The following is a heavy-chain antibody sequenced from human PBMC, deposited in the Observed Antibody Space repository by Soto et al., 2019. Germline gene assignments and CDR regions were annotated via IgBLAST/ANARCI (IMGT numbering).Heavy chain of an antibody. V-gene: IGHV5-51*01. CDR2: IYPGDSET. J-gene: IGHJ4*02. CDR3: ARKYYYGAGTLDY. D-gene: IGHD3-10*01. Sequence: GESLKISCKGSGYTFTNYWIGWVRQMPGKGLEWMGIIYPGDSETRYSPSFQGQVTMSADKSISTAYLQWSSLKASDSAIYCCARKYYYGAGTLDYWGQGTLVTVSS. CDR1: GYTFTNYW.